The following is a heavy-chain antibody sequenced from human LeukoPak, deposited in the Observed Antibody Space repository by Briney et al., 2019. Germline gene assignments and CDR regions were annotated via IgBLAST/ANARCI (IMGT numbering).Heavy chain of an antibody. D-gene: IGHD3-10*01. Sequence: ASVKVSCKASGYTFTSYGISWVRQAPGQGLEWMGWISAYNGNTNYAQKLQGRVTMTTDTSTSTAYMELRSLRSEDTAVYYCARSSDKAYGSGSYYSPPNYYYYMDVWGKGTTVTISS. CDR2: ISAYNGNT. J-gene: IGHJ6*03. V-gene: IGHV1-18*01. CDR3: ARSSDKAYGSGSYYSPPNYYYYMDV. CDR1: GYTFTSYG.